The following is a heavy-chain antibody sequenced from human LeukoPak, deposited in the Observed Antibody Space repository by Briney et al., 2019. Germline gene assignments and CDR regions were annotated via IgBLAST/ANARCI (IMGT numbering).Heavy chain of an antibody. D-gene: IGHD6-19*01. J-gene: IGHJ4*02. V-gene: IGHV1-2*02. CDR1: GYTFTGYY. Sequence: ASVKVSCKASGYTFTGYYMHWVRQAPGQGLEWMGWINPNSGGTNYAQKFQGRVTMTRDTSISTAYMGLSRLRSDDTAVYYCARITGYSSGWYGDYFDYWGQGTLVTVSS. CDR2: INPNSGGT. CDR3: ARITGYSSGWYGDYFDY.